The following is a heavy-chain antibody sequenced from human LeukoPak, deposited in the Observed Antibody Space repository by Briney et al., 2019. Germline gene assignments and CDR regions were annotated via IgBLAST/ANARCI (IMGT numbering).Heavy chain of an antibody. J-gene: IGHJ5*02. D-gene: IGHD6-13*01. Sequence: GESLKISCKGSGYSFTSYWIDWVRQMPGKGLEWMGIIYPGDSDTRYSPSFQGQVTISADKSISTAYLQWSSLKASDTAMYYCARHRLISSSLPWFDPWGQGTLVTVSS. V-gene: IGHV5-51*01. CDR3: ARHRLISSSLPWFDP. CDR1: GYSFTSYW. CDR2: IYPGDSDT.